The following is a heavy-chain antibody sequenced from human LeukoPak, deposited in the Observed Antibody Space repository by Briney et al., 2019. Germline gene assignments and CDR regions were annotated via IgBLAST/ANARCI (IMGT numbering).Heavy chain of an antibody. CDR2: INPNSGGT. J-gene: IGHJ5*02. CDR3: ARLAAGTRIVLDP. D-gene: IGHD6-13*01. V-gene: IGHV1-2*02. Sequence: ASVKVSCKASGYTFTCYYMHWVRQAPGQGLEWMGWINPNSGGTNYAQKFQGRVTMTRDTSISTAYMELSRLRSDDTAVYYCARLAAGTRIVLDPWGQGTLVTVSS. CDR1: GYTFTCYY.